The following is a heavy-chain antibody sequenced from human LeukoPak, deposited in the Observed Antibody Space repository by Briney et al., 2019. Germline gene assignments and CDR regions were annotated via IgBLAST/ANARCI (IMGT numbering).Heavy chain of an antibody. J-gene: IGHJ4*02. CDR2: ISYSGDST. CDR3: ARGTLARYFLGY. D-gene: IGHD5-12*01. V-gene: IGHV3-23*01. Sequence: GGSLRLSCAASGFTFNTYAMSWDRQAPGKGLEWVSRISYSGDSTDYADSVKGRLIISRDNSKNTLGLQMNSLRAEDTAIYYCARGTLARYFLGYWGRGTLVTVSS. CDR1: GFTFNTYA.